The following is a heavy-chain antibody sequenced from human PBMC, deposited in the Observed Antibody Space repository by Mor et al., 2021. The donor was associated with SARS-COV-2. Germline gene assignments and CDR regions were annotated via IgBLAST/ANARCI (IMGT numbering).Heavy chain of an antibody. V-gene: IGHV3-33*01. CDR3: ARMAYYDSSGLTDYYYYMDV. CDR2: IWCDGRNK. J-gene: IGHJ6*03. D-gene: IGHD3-22*01. Sequence: LEWVAVIWCDGRNKNFADSVKGRFTISRDNSKNTLYLQMNSLRAEDTAVYYCARMAYYDSSGLTDYYYYMDVWGKGTTVTVSS.